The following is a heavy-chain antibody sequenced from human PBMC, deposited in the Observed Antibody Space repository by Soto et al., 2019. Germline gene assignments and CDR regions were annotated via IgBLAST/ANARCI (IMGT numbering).Heavy chain of an antibody. D-gene: IGHD4-17*01. J-gene: IGHJ4*02. Sequence: TGGSLRLSCAASGFTFSSYSMNWVRQAPGKGLEWVSSISRSSSYIYYADSVKGRFTISRDNAKNSLYLQMNSLRAEDTAVYYCARYYGPSPFDYWGQGTLVTVSS. CDR2: ISRSSSYI. CDR3: ARYYGPSPFDY. V-gene: IGHV3-21*01. CDR1: GFTFSSYS.